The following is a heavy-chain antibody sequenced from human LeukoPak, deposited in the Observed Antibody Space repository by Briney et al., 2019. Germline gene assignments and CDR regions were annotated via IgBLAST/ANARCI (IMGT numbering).Heavy chain of an antibody. CDR3: ARMMSIPVAGHRPLFDY. V-gene: IGHV1-18*01. Sequence: ASVKVSCKASGYTFTSYGINWVRQAPGQGLEWMGWISAYNGNTNYAQKLQDRATMTTDTSTSTAYMELRSLRSDDTAVYYCARMMSIPVAGHRPLFDYWGQGTLVTVSS. J-gene: IGHJ4*02. D-gene: IGHD6-19*01. CDR1: GYTFTSYG. CDR2: ISAYNGNT.